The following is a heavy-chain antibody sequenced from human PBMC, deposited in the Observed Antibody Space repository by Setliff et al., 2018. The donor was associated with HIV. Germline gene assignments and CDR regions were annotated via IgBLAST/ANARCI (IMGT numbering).Heavy chain of an antibody. CDR3: ARGDGITSYYYYYYMDV. CDR1: GASISSGGDY. D-gene: IGHD3-16*01. V-gene: IGHV4-61*09. Sequence: SETLSLTCTVSGASISSGGDYWTWIRQPAGKGLEWIGHVYTSGTTKHNPSLKSRVSILGDTSKNQFSLKLSSVTAADTAVYYCARGDGITSYYYYYYMDVWGKGTTVTVSS. J-gene: IGHJ6*03. CDR2: VYTSGTT.